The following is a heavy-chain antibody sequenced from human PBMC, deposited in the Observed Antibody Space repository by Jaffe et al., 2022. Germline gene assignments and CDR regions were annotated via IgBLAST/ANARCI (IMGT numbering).Heavy chain of an antibody. CDR1: GGSISSYY. CDR3: ARGGNFFGY. V-gene: IGHV4-59*01. J-gene: IGHJ4*02. D-gene: IGHD3-16*01. CDR2: IYYSGST. Sequence: QVQLQESGPGLVKPSETLSLTCTVSGGSISSYYWSWIRQPPGKGLEWIGYIYYSGSTNYNPSLKSRVTISVDTSKNQFSLKLSSVTAADTAVYYCARGGNFFGYWGQGTLVTVSS.